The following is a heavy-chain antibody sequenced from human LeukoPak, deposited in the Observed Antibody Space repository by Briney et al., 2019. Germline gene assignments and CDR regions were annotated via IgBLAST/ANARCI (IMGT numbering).Heavy chain of an antibody. CDR2: ISAYNGNT. J-gene: IGHJ3*02. CDR1: GYTFTSYG. Sequence: ASVKVSCKASGYTFTSYGISWVRQAPGQGLEWMGWISAYNGNTNYAQKLQGRVTMTTDTSTSTAYMELRSLRSDDTAVYYCASWEGYQLLTNDAFDIWGQGTMVTVSS. CDR3: ASWEGYQLLTNDAFDI. D-gene: IGHD2-2*01. V-gene: IGHV1-18*01.